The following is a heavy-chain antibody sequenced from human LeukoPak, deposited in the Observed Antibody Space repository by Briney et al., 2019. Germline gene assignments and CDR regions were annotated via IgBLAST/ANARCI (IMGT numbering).Heavy chain of an antibody. V-gene: IGHV1-46*01. CDR2: INPSGGST. CDR3: ARDGLRSGSYDY. Sequence: ASVKVSRKASGYTFTSYYMHWVRQAPGQGLEWMGIINPSGGSTSYAQKFQGRVTMTRDMSTSTVYMELSSLRSEDTAVYYCARDGLRSGSYDYWGQGTLVTVSS. D-gene: IGHD1-26*01. CDR1: GYTFTSYY. J-gene: IGHJ4*02.